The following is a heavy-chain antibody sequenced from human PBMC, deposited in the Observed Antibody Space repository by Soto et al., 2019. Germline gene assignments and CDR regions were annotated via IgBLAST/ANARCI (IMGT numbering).Heavy chain of an antibody. CDR1: GGSISSSSYN. J-gene: IGHJ4*02. CDR3: ARRERYSSGWSFDY. V-gene: IGHV4-39*01. CDR2: IYHSGST. Sequence: PYATLSLSCTVSGGSISSSSYNWRCIREPPGKGLEWIGSIYHSGSTYYNPSLKSRVTLXXXXSXNXFXLXXXSVTXADTAVYYCARRERYSSGWSFDYWGQGTLVTVS. D-gene: IGHD6-19*01.